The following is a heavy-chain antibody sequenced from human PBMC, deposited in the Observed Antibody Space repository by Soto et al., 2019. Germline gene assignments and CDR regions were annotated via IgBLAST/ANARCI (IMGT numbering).Heavy chain of an antibody. Sequence: GGSLRLSFAASGFTFSSYAMHWVRQAPGKGLEWVAVISYDGSNKYYADSVKGRFTISRDNSKNTLYLQMNSLRAEDTAVYYCANLQTYQPYCYAPKVPLFDYWGQGTLVTVSS. V-gene: IGHV3-30-3*01. CDR2: ISYDGSNK. CDR3: ANLQTYQPYCYAPKVPLFDY. D-gene: IGHD3-16*01. CDR1: GFTFSSYA. J-gene: IGHJ4*02.